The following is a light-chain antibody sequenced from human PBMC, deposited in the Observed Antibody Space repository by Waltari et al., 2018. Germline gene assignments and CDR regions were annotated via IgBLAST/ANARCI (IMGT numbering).Light chain of an antibody. J-gene: IGLJ1*01. CDR1: TPDSWTSNL. Sequence: QSALTQPASVSGSPGQSITISCPGTTPDSWTSNLVSWYQQHPGKAPKLIIFEGTKRPSGVSNRFFASKSGNTASLTISGLQADDEADYHCCSYVSNTYVFGTGTKVTVL. CDR2: EGT. V-gene: IGLV2-23*01. CDR3: CSYVSNTYV.